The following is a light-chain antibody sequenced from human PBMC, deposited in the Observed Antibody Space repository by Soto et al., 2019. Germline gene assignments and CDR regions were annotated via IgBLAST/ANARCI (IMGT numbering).Light chain of an antibody. CDR1: QYINTR. V-gene: IGKV3-11*01. CDR2: QTS. CDR3: MQSTQLPPT. Sequence: EIVLTQSPATLSSFPVDRVTLSCMASQYINTRLAWYQHRPGQAPRLLIYQTSLRAAGIPARFSASGSGTDFTLEISRVEAEDVGIYYCMQSTQLPPTFGQGTRLEIK. J-gene: IGKJ5*01.